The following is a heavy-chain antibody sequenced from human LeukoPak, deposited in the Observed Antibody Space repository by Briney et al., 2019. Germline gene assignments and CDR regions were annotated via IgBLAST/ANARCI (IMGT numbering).Heavy chain of an antibody. Sequence: ASVKVSCKASGYTFSSYGFNWVRQAPGQGLEWMGWISAYNGNTDYAQKLQGRVTMTTDTSTSTAYMELRSLRSDDTAVYYCARARNDFWSGYPIDYWGQGTLVTVSA. CDR2: ISAYNGNT. CDR3: ARARNDFWSGYPIDY. CDR1: GYTFSSYG. V-gene: IGHV1-18*01. D-gene: IGHD3-3*01. J-gene: IGHJ4*02.